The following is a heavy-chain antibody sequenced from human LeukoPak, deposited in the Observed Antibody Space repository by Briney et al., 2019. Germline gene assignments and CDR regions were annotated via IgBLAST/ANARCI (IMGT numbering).Heavy chain of an antibody. D-gene: IGHD6-19*01. CDR3: ARGGIAVAGTRFDY. Sequence: PGRSLRRSCAASGFTFTSYGMHWVRQAPGKGLEWVAVIWYDGSNKYYADSVKGRFTISRDNSKNTLYLQMNSLRAEDTAVYYCARGGIAVAGTRFDYWGQGTLVTVSS. CDR1: GFTFTSYG. CDR2: IWYDGSNK. V-gene: IGHV3-33*01. J-gene: IGHJ4*02.